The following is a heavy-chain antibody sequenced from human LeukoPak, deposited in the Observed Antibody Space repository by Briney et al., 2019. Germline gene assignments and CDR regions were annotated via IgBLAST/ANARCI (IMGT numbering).Heavy chain of an antibody. J-gene: IGHJ1*01. D-gene: IGHD3-22*01. Sequence: SVKVSCKASGGTFSSYAISWVRQAPGQGLEWMGGIIPIFGTANYAQKFQGRVTITADESTSTAYMELSSLRSEDTAVYYCARSTYYYDSSGYYIGLYFQHWGQGTLVTVSS. CDR1: GGTFSSYA. CDR2: IIPIFGTA. V-gene: IGHV1-69*13. CDR3: ARSTYYYDSSGYYIGLYFQH.